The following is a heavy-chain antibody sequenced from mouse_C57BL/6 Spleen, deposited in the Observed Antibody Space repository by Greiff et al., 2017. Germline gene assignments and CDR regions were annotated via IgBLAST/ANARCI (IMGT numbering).Heavy chain of an antibody. D-gene: IGHD2-4*01. CDR1: GYTFTSYW. CDR2: IHPNSGST. Sequence: QVQLKQPGAELVKPGASVKLSCKASGYTFTSYWMHWVKQRPGQGLEWIGMIHPNSGSTNYNEKFKSKATLTVDKSSSTAYMQLSSLTSEDSAVYYCARTSDYDYLWFAYWGQGTLVTVSA. V-gene: IGHV1-64*01. CDR3: ARTSDYDYLWFAY. J-gene: IGHJ3*01.